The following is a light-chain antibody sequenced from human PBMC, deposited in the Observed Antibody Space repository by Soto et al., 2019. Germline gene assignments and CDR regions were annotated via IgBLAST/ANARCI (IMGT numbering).Light chain of an antibody. CDR3: QQYGSSTWT. J-gene: IGKJ1*01. CDR1: QSVSSSY. V-gene: IGKV3-20*01. CDR2: GAS. Sequence: EIVLTQSPGTLSLSPGERATLSCRASQSVSSSYLGWYQQKPGQAPRVLIYGASSRATGIPDRFSGSGSGTDFTLTISRLEPEDFAVYYCQQYGSSTWTFGQGTKVEIK.